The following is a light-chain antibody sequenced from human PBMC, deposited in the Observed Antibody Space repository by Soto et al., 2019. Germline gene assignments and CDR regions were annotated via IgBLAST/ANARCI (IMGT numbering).Light chain of an antibody. CDR2: DAS. V-gene: IGKV3-15*01. J-gene: IGKJ2*01. Sequence: EVVMTQSPATLSVSPGERATLSCRASQSVHSNLVWYQQKPGQAPRLLIYDASTRATGIPARFSGSGSGTDFTLTISSLQSEDFALYFCQQCNNWPYTFGLGTKLEIK. CDR3: QQCNNWPYT. CDR1: QSVHSN.